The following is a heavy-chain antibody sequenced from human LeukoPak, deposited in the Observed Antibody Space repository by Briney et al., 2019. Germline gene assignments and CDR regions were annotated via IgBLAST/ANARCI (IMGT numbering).Heavy chain of an antibody. CDR2: ISYNGHT. J-gene: IGHJ5*02. CDR1: AGVIG. Sequence: SETLSLTCTVSAGVIGIRQTPGTGLEWIGCISYNGHTNYNPSLKSRVTISGDTSEDHFSLQVRSVTAADTAVYYCARQSSWRGRYCFDPWGQGIMVIVSS. V-gene: IGHV4-39*01. CDR3: ARQSSWRGRYCFDP. D-gene: IGHD3-3*01.